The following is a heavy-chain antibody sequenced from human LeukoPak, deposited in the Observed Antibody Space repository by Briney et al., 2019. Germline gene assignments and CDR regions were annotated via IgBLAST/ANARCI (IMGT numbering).Heavy chain of an antibody. J-gene: IGHJ4*02. CDR1: GFTFSSYS. V-gene: IGHV3-30*02. D-gene: IGHD4-17*01. CDR2: IRHDGTKK. Sequence: GGSLRLSCAASGFTFSSYSMNWVRQAPGKGLECVAFIRHDGTKKDYADSVKGRFAISRDNSNNTLTLQMNSLRTDDTAVYYCAKFSYGVYVHWGQGTLVTVS. CDR3: AKFSYGVYVH.